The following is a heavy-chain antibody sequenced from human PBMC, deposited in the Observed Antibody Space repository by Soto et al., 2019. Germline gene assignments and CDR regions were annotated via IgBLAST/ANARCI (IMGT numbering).Heavy chain of an antibody. CDR3: ARDKSPTEMAFGY. V-gene: IGHV3-53*01. J-gene: IGHJ4*02. Sequence: QPGGSLRLSCAASGFTVSSNYMSWVRQGPGKGLEWVSIIHSGGSTYYADSVKGRFTISRDNSKNTLYLQMNSLRAEDTAVYYCARDKSPTEMAFGYWGQGALVTVS. CDR2: IHSGGST. D-gene: IGHD3-3*01. CDR1: GFTVSSNY.